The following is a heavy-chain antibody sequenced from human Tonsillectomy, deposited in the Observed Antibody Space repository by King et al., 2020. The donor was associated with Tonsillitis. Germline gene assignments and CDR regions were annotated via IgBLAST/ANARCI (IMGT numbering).Heavy chain of an antibody. CDR2: ISSSGDAI. Sequence: VQLVESGGGLVKPGGSLRLSCAASGFTFSDYYMSWIRQAPGKGLEWVSYISSSGDAIYYADSVKGRFTISRDNANNSLYLQMNSLRAEDTAVYYCARDGALPGYCSSTTCYPPIDFWGQGTLVTVSP. CDR1: GFTFSDYY. V-gene: IGHV3-11*01. D-gene: IGHD2-2*01. CDR3: ARDGALPGYCSSTTCYPPIDF. J-gene: IGHJ4*02.